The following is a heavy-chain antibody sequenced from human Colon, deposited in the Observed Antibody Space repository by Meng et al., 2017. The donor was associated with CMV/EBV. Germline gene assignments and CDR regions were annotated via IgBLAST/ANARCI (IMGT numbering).Heavy chain of an antibody. J-gene: IGHJ5*02. CDR1: GFKFRDYE. V-gene: IGHV3-48*03. CDR3: ARGARPGTYSYDGGDWPINWFHP. D-gene: IGHD2-21*01. CDR2: ISVPGSTI. Sequence: GGSLRLSCAASGFKFRDYEWNWVRQAPGKGLEWISHISVPGSTIYYADSVKGRFTISRDNDESSLYLQMNSLRAEDTGVYYCARGARPGTYSYDGGDWPINWFHPWGQGTQVTVSS.